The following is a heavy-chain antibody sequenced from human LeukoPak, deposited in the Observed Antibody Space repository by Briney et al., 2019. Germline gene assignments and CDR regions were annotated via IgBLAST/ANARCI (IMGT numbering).Heavy chain of an antibody. CDR2: IYTSGST. D-gene: IGHD5-12*01. CDR1: GGSISSGSYY. CDR3: ARFPTRAYSGYDWDFDY. V-gene: IGHV4-61*02. Sequence: SQTLSLTCTVSGGSISSGSYYWSWIRQPAGTGLEWIGRIYTSGSTNYNPSLKSRVTISVDTSKNQFSLKLSSVTAPDTAVYYCARFPTRAYSGYDWDFDYWGQGTLVTVSS. J-gene: IGHJ4*02.